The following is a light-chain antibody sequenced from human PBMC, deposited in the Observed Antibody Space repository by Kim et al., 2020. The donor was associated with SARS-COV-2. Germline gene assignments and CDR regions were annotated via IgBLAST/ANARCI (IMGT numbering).Light chain of an antibody. J-gene: IGLJ1*01. CDR3: VAWDGSLSAYV. V-gene: IGLV1-44*01. CDR1: ISNIGTNT. Sequence: GQRVTISCSGSISNIGTNTVNWYQHVPGTAPKLLIYTNNQRPSGVPDRFSGSKSGPSASLAISGLQSEDEADYYCVAWDGSLSAYVFGSGTKVTVL. CDR2: TNN.